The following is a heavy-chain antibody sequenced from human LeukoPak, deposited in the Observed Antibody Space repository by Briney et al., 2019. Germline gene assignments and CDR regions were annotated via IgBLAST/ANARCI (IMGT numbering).Heavy chain of an antibody. V-gene: IGHV1-46*03. J-gene: IGHJ4*02. Sequence: ASVKVSCKASGYTFTSYYMHWVRQAPGQGLEWKGIINPSGGSTSYAQKFQGRVTITADESTSTAYMELSSLRSEDTAVYYCAHLPNGHDDYGDYRLAYYFDYWGQGTLVTVSS. D-gene: IGHD4-17*01. CDR3: AHLPNGHDDYGDYRLAYYFDY. CDR1: GYTFTSYY. CDR2: INPSGGST.